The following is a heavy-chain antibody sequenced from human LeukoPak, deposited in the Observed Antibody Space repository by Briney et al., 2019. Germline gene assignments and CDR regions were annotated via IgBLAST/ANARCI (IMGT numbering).Heavy chain of an antibody. CDR1: GFTFSSYW. Sequence: GGSLRLSCAASGFTFSSYWMSWVRQAPGKGLEWVANIKQDGSETHYVDSVKGRFTISRDNAKNSLYLQMNSLRAEDTAVYYCARSYYYNSGSPFDPWGQGTLVTVSS. CDR2: IKQDGSET. V-gene: IGHV3-7*03. D-gene: IGHD3-10*01. CDR3: ARSYYYNSGSPFDP. J-gene: IGHJ5*02.